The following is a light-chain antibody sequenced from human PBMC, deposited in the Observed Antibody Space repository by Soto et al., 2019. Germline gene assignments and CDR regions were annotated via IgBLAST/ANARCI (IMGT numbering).Light chain of an antibody. Sequence: EIVLTQSPATLSLSPGERATLSCGASQSVSSSYLAWYQQKPGQAPRLLMFGASSRATGIPDRFSGTGSGTDFTLTISRLEPEDFAVYYCQQYGSSPPTFGQGTKVDIK. CDR1: QSVSSSY. J-gene: IGKJ1*01. CDR2: GAS. CDR3: QQYGSSPPT. V-gene: IGKV3-20*01.